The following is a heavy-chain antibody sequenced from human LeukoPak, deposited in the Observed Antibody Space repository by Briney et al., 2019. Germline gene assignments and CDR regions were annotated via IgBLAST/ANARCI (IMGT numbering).Heavy chain of an antibody. J-gene: IGHJ4*02. CDR3: TRQPYYYDSSGYYGY. CDR2: IRSKANSYAT. V-gene: IGHV3-73*01. Sequence: GGSLKLSCAASGFTFSGSAMHWVRQASGKGLEWVGRIRSKANSYATAYAASVKGRFTISGDDSKNTAYLQMNSLKTEDTAVYYCTRQPYYYDSSGYYGYWGQGTLVTVSS. D-gene: IGHD3-22*01. CDR1: GFTFSGSA.